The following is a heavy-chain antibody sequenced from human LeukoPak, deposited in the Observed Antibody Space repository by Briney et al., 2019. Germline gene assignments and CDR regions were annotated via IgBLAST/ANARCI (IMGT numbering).Heavy chain of an antibody. J-gene: IGHJ4*02. Sequence: GGSLRLSCAASGFTFSSYGMHWVRQAPGKGLEWVAVISYDGSNKYYADSVKGRFTISRDNSKNTLYLQMNSLRAEDTAVYYCAKSSSGWYYFFDFWGQGTLVTVSS. D-gene: IGHD6-19*01. CDR2: ISYDGSNK. CDR3: AKSSSGWYYFFDF. V-gene: IGHV3-30*18. CDR1: GFTFSSYG.